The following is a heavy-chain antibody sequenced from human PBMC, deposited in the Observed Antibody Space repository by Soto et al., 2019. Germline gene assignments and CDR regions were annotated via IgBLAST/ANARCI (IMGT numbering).Heavy chain of an antibody. CDR2: ISNSGATT. V-gene: IGHV3-23*01. CDR3: AKDQYSGTYYWFDP. J-gene: IGHJ5*02. D-gene: IGHD1-26*01. Sequence: GGSLRLSCAASGFIFSSYGMSWVRQAPGKGLEWVSAISNSGATTFYADSVKGRFTISRDNSRNTPYLQMNSLRAEDTAVYYCAKDQYSGTYYWFDPWGQGTLVTVSS. CDR1: GFIFSSYG.